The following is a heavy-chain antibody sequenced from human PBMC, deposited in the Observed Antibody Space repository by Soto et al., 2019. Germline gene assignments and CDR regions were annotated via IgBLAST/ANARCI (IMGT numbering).Heavy chain of an antibody. Sequence: GESLKSSCAASGWTVETDCMSCIRQAPWKGLEWVSLIYSVGSTYYADSVKGRFTISRDNSKNTLYLHMNSLRAEDTAVYYCARTSNYEIGYEDYYYMDVWGQGTTVTVSS. CDR2: IYSVGST. V-gene: IGHV3-66*01. D-gene: IGHD4-4*01. CDR1: GWTVETDC. J-gene: IGHJ6*03. CDR3: ARTSNYEIGYEDYYYMDV.